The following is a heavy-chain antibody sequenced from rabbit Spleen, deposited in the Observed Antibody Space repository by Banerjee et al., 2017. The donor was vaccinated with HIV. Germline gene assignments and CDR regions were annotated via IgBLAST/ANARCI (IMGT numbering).Heavy chain of an antibody. Sequence: QEQLVESGGGLVQPGGSLKLSCKASGFSFSEKEVMCWVRQAPGKGLEWIGCINLGNGGTYYATWAKGRFTISKTSSTTVTLQMTSLTAADTAAYFCARDGYSRGWGIVLYYFNLWGQGTLVTVS. V-gene: IGHV1S45*01. CDR1: GFSFSEKEV. J-gene: IGHJ4*01. CDR2: INLGNGGT. D-gene: IGHD4-1*01. CDR3: ARDGYSRGWGIVLYYFNL.